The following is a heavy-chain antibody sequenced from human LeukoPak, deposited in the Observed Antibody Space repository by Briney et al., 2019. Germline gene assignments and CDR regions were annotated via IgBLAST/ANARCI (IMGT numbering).Heavy chain of an antibody. D-gene: IGHD3-10*01. Sequence: RASDTLSLTCTVSGGSISSSYWSWIRQPPGKGLEWIGYIYYSGSTNYNPSLKSRVTISVDTSKNQFSLKLSSVTAADTAVYYCARVEGSGSYFHFDYWGLGTLVTVSS. V-gene: IGHV4-59*07. CDR3: ARVEGSGSYFHFDY. CDR1: GGSISSSY. CDR2: IYYSGST. J-gene: IGHJ4*02.